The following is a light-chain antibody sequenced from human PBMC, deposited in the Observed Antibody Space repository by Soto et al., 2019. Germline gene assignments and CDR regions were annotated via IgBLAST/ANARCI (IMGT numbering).Light chain of an antibody. CDR2: KAS. Sequence: DIQMTQSPSTLSASVGDRVTITCRASQSIDTWLAWYQQKPGKAPKLLIYKASSLKSGVPSRFSGSGSGTEFTLTISSLQPDDFATYYCQQYSTYPWTFGQGTKVEIK. V-gene: IGKV1-5*03. CDR1: QSIDTW. CDR3: QQYSTYPWT. J-gene: IGKJ1*01.